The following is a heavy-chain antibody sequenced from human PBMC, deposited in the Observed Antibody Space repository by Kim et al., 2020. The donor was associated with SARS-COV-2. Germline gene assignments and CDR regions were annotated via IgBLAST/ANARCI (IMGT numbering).Heavy chain of an antibody. V-gene: IGHV3-30*04. J-gene: IGHJ4*02. CDR3: ARDLLAGPLTIQLWIPGDY. D-gene: IGHD5-18*01. CDR2: ISYDGSNK. Sequence: GGSLRLSCAASGFTFSSYAMHWVRQAPGKGLEWVAVISYDGSNKYYADSVKGRFTISRDNSKNTLYLQMNSLRAEDTAVYYCARDLLAGPLTIQLWIPGDYWGQGTLVTVSS. CDR1: GFTFSSYA.